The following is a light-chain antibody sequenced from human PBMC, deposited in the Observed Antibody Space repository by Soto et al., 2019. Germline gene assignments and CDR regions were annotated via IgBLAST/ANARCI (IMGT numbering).Light chain of an antibody. CDR1: SSDVGGYNY. J-gene: IGLJ1*01. CDR2: DVS. Sequence: QSALTQPASVSGSPGKSITISCTGTSSDVGGYNYVSWYQQHPGKDPKLMLYDVSNRHSGVSNRFSGSKSGNTASLTISGLQAEDVADYDCSTYTSSSTYVFGTGTKLTVL. V-gene: IGLV2-14*01. CDR3: STYTSSSTYV.